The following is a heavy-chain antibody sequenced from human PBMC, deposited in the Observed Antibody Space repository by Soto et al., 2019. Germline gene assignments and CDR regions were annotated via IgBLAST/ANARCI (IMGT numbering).Heavy chain of an antibody. CDR2: INSDGSST. J-gene: IGHJ4*02. CDR1: GFTLSSYW. CDR3: IRTSLVVAAATREDY. D-gene: IGHD2-15*01. Sequence: GGALRLSFAASGFTLSSYWMHLVRPAPGKGLVWVSRINSDGSSTSYADSVKGRFTISRDNAKNTLYLQMNSLRAEDTAVYYCIRTSLVVAAATREDYWGQGTLVTVSS. V-gene: IGHV3-74*01.